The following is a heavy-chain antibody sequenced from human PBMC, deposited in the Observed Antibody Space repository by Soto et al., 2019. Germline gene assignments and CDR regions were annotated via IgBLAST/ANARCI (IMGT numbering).Heavy chain of an antibody. J-gene: IGHJ6*02. CDR3: ARAHLGGGSNGMDV. D-gene: IGHD3-16*01. CDR2: ISSSGSTI. CDR1: RFTFSDYY. Sequence: GSLRLSCAASRFTFSDYYMNWIRQAPGKGLEWVSYISSSGSTIYYADSVKGRFTISRDNANNSLYLQMSSLRAEDTAVYHCARAHLGGGSNGMDVWGQGTTVTVSS. V-gene: IGHV3-11*01.